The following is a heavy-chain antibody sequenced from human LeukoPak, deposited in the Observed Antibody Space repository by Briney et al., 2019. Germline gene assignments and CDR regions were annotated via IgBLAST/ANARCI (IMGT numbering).Heavy chain of an antibody. V-gene: IGHV4-39*01. CDR3: ARRREAYCGGDCLYYFDY. J-gene: IGHJ4*01. Sequence: PSETLSLTCTVSGGSISSSSYYWGWIRQPPGKGLEWIGSIYYSGSTYYNPSLKSRVTISVDTSKNQFSLKLSSVTAADTAVYYCARRREAYCGGDCLYYFDYWGHGTLVTVSS. D-gene: IGHD2-21*02. CDR1: GGSISSSSYY. CDR2: IYYSGST.